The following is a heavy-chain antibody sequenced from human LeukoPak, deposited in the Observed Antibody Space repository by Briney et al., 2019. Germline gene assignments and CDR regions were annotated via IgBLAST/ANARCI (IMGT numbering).Heavy chain of an antibody. J-gene: IGHJ3*02. CDR2: IYYSGNT. D-gene: IGHD3-10*01. V-gene: IGHV4-59*13. CDR1: GGSISSNY. Sequence: SETLSLTCTDSGGSISSNYWSWVRQPPGKGLEWIGYIYYSGNTNYNPSLKSRVTISMDTSRNRFSLKLIYVTAADTAVYYCARVRDYYGTGSYPLDIWGQGTLVTVSS. CDR3: ARVRDYYGTGSYPLDI.